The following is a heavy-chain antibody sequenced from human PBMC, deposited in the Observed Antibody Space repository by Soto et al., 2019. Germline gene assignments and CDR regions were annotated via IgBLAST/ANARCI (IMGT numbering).Heavy chain of an antibody. CDR2: INHSGST. Sequence: SETLSLTCAVYGGSFSGYYWSWIRQPPGKGLEWIGEINHSGSTNYNPSLKSRVTISVDTSKNQFSLKLSSVTAADTAVYYCASWVHAFDIWGQGTMVTVSS. CDR1: GGSFSGYY. J-gene: IGHJ3*02. CDR3: ASWVHAFDI. V-gene: IGHV4-34*01. D-gene: IGHD7-27*01.